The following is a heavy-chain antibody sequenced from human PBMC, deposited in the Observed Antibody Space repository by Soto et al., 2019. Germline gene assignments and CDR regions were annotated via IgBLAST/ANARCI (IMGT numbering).Heavy chain of an antibody. D-gene: IGHD3-16*01. Sequence: LSLTCTVSGGSTSSDNYWSWIRQPPGKGLEWIGHIYYSGNTDYNPSLKSRLAISIDTSKNQFPLKLSSVTAADTAVYFCAREGGESSDGLYYFDSWGQGSLVTVSS. CDR3: AREGGESSDGLYYFDS. CDR1: GGSTSSDNY. J-gene: IGHJ4*02. V-gene: IGHV4-30-4*01. CDR2: IYYSGNT.